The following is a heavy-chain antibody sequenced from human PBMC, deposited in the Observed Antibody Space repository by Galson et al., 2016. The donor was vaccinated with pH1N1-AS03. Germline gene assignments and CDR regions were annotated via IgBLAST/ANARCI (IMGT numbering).Heavy chain of an antibody. J-gene: IGHJ4*02. CDR1: RGSFGGAY. Sequence: TLSLPCPVSRGSFGGAYWTWIRQPPGKGLEWIGEIIIGRGLPPTYTPSLKRRVTISIDTSRGELSLKLRSVTAADTGVYYCARRPTGIDYWGQGVQVTVSS. D-gene: IGHD3-10*01. CDR3: ARRPTGIDY. CDR2: IIIGRGLPP. V-gene: IGHV4-34*12.